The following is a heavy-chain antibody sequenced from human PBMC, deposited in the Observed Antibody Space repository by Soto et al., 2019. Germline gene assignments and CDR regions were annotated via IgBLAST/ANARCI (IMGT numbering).Heavy chain of an antibody. CDR1: GDTFSSLT. V-gene: IGHV1-69*02. Sequence: QVQLVQSGAEVQKPGSTVRVSCNTSGDTFSSLTFTWVRQAPGQGPEWMGRIIPVLGITNYAQKFQGRVTFTADKSTNTAYMELTSLTSDDTALYYCAIPVSGGLDPWGQGTLVIVSS. D-gene: IGHD2-15*01. J-gene: IGHJ5*02. CDR2: IIPVLGIT. CDR3: AIPVSGGLDP.